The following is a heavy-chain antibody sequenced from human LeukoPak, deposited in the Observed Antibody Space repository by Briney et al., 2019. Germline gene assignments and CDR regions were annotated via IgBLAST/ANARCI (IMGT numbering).Heavy chain of an antibody. CDR3: AREYSSGWIYYYYGMDV. Sequence: APVKVSCKASGYTFTSYAMHWVRQAPGQRLEWMGWINAGNGNTKYSQKFQGRVTITRDTSASTAYMELSSLRSEDTAVYYCAREYSSGWIYYYYGMDVWGQGTTVTVSS. CDR1: GYTFTSYA. D-gene: IGHD6-19*01. V-gene: IGHV1-3*01. CDR2: INAGNGNT. J-gene: IGHJ6*02.